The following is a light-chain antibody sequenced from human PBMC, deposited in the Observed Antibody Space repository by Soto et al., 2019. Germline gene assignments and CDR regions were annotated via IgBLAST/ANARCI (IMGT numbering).Light chain of an antibody. CDR2: DAS. V-gene: IGKV1-16*02. CDR3: QQYHNYPVT. CDR1: QEISNH. Sequence: DIQMTQSPSSLSASVGDRVTITCRASQEISNHLAWFQQKPGKPPKSLIYDASSLQRGVPSKYSGSGSGTDFDLTISSRQPEDLATYYCQQYHNYPVTFGGGTKVEIK. J-gene: IGKJ4*02.